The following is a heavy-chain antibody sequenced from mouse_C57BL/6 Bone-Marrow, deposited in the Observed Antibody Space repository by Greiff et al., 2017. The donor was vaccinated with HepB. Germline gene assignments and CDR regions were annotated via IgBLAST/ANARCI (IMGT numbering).Heavy chain of an antibody. Sequence: VQGVESGAELVRPGTSVKMSCKASGYTFTNYWIGWAKQRPGHGLEWIGDIYPGGGYTNYNEKFKGKATLTADKSSSTAYMQFSSLTSEDSAIYYCASGSPLYFDVWGTGTTVTVSS. J-gene: IGHJ1*03. D-gene: IGHD1-1*01. CDR1: GYTFTNYW. CDR3: ASGSPLYFDV. V-gene: IGHV1-63*01. CDR2: IYPGGGYT.